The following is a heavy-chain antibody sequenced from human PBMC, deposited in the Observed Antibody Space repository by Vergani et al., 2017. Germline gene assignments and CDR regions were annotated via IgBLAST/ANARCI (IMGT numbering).Heavy chain of an antibody. CDR2: ISSSRSTI. D-gene: IGHD3-22*01. Sequence: EVQLVESGGGLVQPGGSLRLSCAASGFTFSSYSMNWVRQAPGKGLEWVSYISSSRSTIYYADSVTGRFTISRDNAKNSLYLQMNSLRAEDTAVYYCARDRYYDPYYFDYWGQGTLVTVSS. CDR3: ARDRYYDPYYFDY. CDR1: GFTFSSYS. V-gene: IGHV3-48*01. J-gene: IGHJ4*02.